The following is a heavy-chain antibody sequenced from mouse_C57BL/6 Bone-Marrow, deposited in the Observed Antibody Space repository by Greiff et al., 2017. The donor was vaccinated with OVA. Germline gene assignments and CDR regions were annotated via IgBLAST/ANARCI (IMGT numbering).Heavy chain of an antibody. CDR1: GYTFTSYG. V-gene: IGHV1-81*01. J-gene: IGHJ2*01. CDR2: IYPRSGNT. Sequence: VQLQQSGAELARPGASVKLSCKASGYTFTSYGISWVKQRTGQGLEWIGEIYPRSGNTYYNEKFKGKATLPADKSSSTAYMELRSLTSEDSAVYFYARWGGPFDYWGQGTTLTVSS. CDR3: ARWGGPFDY.